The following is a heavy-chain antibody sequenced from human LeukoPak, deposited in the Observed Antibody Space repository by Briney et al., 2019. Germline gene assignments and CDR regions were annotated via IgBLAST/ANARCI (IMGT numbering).Heavy chain of an antibody. CDR2: ISSSSSYI. J-gene: IGHJ4*02. Sequence: GGSLRLSCAASGFTFSSYSMNWVRQAPGKGLEWVSSISSSSSYIYYADSVKGRFTISRDNAKNSLYLQMNSLRAEDTAVYYCARALSIGDDFWSGYNDYWGQGTLVTVSS. D-gene: IGHD3-3*01. CDR3: ARALSIGDDFWSGYNDY. CDR1: GFTFSSYS. V-gene: IGHV3-21*01.